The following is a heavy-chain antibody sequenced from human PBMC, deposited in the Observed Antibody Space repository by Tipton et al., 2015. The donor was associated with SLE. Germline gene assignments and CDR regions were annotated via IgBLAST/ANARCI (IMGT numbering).Heavy chain of an antibody. CDR2: IYHTGTT. Sequence: GLVKPSQTLSLTCTVSGYSISIGYYWGWVRQPPGKGLEWIANIYHTGTTDSNPSLKSRVTLSIDTSKNQFSLKLNSVTAADTAVYYCVRDPAPGPFDYWGQGTLVAVSS. CDR3: VRDPAPGPFDY. CDR1: GYSISIGYY. V-gene: IGHV4-38-2*02. J-gene: IGHJ4*02.